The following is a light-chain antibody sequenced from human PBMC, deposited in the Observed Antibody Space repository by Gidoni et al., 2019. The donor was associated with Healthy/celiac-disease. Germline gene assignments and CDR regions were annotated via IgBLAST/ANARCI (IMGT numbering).Light chain of an antibody. CDR2: YDS. V-gene: IGLV3-21*04. Sequence: YVLTQPPSVSVAPGKTARITCGGNNIGSKSVHWYQQKPGQAPVLVIDYDSDRPSGSPERFSGTNSGSTATLTISRVEAGDEADYYCQVWDSSSDLVVFGGGTKLTVL. J-gene: IGLJ2*01. CDR1: NIGSKS. CDR3: QVWDSSSDLVV.